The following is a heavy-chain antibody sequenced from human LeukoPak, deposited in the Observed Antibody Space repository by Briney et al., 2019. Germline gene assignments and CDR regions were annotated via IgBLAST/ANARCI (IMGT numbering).Heavy chain of an antibody. CDR2: IGGSGDST. Sequence: GSLRLSCAASGFTFSSSVMGWVRQPPGKGLEWVSAIGGSGDSTYYADSVTGRFTISRDNSKNTLYLQMNSLRAEDTAVYYCAKADSGWSFEYFDYWGQGTLVTVSS. CDR3: AKADSGWSFEYFDY. J-gene: IGHJ4*02. V-gene: IGHV3-23*01. D-gene: IGHD6-19*01. CDR1: GFTFSSSV.